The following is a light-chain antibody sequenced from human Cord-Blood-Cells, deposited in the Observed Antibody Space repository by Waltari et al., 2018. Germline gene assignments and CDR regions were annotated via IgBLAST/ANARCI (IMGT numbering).Light chain of an antibody. V-gene: IGKV1-8*01. CDR2: AAC. Sequence: AIRMTQSPSSLSASTGDRVTITCRASPGISSYLAWYQQKPGKAPKLLIYAACTLQSGVPSRFSGSGSGTDFTLTISCLQSEDFATYYCQQYYSYLLTFGGGTKVEIK. CDR1: PGISSY. CDR3: QQYYSYLLT. J-gene: IGKJ4*01.